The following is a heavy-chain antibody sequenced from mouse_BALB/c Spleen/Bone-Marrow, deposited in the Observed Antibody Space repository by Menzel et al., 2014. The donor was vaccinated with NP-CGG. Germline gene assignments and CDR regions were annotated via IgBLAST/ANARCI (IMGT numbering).Heavy chain of an antibody. V-gene: IGHV1-67*01. CDR3: ARSGKVRNAMDY. CDR2: ISGYYGDA. J-gene: IGHJ4*01. CDR1: GYTFTDYA. D-gene: IGHD2-14*01. Sequence: VQLQQSGAELVRPGVSVKISCKGSGYTFTDYAIHWVKQSHAKSLEWIGLISGYYGDAIYNQKFKGKATMTVDKSSRTANMDLARLTSEDSAIYYCARSGKVRNAMDYWGQGTSVTVSS.